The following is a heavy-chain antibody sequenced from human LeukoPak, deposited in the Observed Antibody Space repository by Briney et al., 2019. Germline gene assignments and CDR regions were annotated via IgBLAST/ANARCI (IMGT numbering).Heavy chain of an antibody. V-gene: IGHV3-43*02. Sequence: GGSLRLSCAASRFTFDDYAMHWVRQAPGKGLEWVSLISGDGGSTYYADSVKGRFTISRDNSKNSLYLQMNSLRTEDTALYYCAKLHFWSGYYDYWGQGILVTVSS. D-gene: IGHD3-3*02. CDR1: RFTFDDYA. CDR2: ISGDGGST. J-gene: IGHJ4*02. CDR3: AKLHFWSGYYDY.